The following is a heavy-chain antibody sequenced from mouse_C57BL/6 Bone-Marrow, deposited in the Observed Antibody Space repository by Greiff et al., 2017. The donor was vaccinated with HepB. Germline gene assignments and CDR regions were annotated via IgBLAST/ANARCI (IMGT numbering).Heavy chain of an antibody. CDR3: ARLLGCYDYGYAMDY. D-gene: IGHD2-4*01. CDR2: FDPNSGGT. J-gene: IGHJ4*01. V-gene: IGHV1-72*01. Sequence: QVQLQQPGAELVKPGASVKLSCKASGYTFTSYWMHWVKQRPGRGLEWIGRFDPNSGGTKYNEKFKSTATLTVDKPSSTAYMQLSSLTSEDSAVYYCARLLGCYDYGYAMDYWGQGTSVTVSS. CDR1: GYTFTSYW.